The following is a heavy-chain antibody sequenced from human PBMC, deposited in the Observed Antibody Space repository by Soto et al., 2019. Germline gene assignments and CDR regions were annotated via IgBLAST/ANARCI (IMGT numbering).Heavy chain of an antibody. CDR1: GGSISSYY. J-gene: IGHJ6*03. CDR2: IYYSGST. V-gene: IGHV4-59*01. CDR3: ARVGTAATSGYYYYYMDV. D-gene: IGHD2-15*01. Sequence: QVQLQESGPGLVKPSETLSLTCTVSGGSISSYYWSWIRQPPGKGLEWIGYIYYSGSTNYNPSLRIRVTISVDTSKHQCSLKLSSVTAADTAVYYCARVGTAATSGYYYYYMDVWGKGTTVTVSS.